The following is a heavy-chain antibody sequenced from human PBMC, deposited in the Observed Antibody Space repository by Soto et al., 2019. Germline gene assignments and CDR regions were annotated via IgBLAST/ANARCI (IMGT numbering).Heavy chain of an antibody. CDR1: GFTFSSYG. CDR3: AKDMERFGELLSDY. CDR2: ISYDGSNK. D-gene: IGHD3-10*01. Sequence: QVQLVESGGGVVQPGRSLRLSCAASGFTFSSYGMHWVRQAPGKGLEWVAVISYDGSNKYYADSVKGRFTISRDNSKNTLYLQMNSLRAEDTAVYYCAKDMERFGELLSDYWGQGTLVTVSS. V-gene: IGHV3-30*18. J-gene: IGHJ4*02.